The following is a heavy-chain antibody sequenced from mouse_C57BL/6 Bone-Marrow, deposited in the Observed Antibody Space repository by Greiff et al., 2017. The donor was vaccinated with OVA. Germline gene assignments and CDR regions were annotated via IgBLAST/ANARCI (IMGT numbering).Heavy chain of an antibody. CDR3: TTYSNAY. V-gene: IGHV1-5*01. D-gene: IGHD2-5*01. J-gene: IGHJ3*01. CDR2: IYPGNSDT. Sequence: EVQLQQSGTVLARPGASVKMSCKTSGYTFTSYWMHWVKQRPGQGLEWIGAIYPGNSDTSYNQKFKGKAKLTAVTSASTAYMELSSLTNEDSAVYYCTTYSNAYWGQGTLVTVSA. CDR1: GYTFTSYW.